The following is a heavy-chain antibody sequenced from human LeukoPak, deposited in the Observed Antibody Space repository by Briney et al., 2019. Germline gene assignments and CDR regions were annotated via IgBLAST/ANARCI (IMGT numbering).Heavy chain of an antibody. CDR2: FDPEDGET. CDR1: GYTLTELS. D-gene: IGHD3-9*01. Sequence: ASVKVSCKVSGYTLTELSMHWARQAPGKGLEWMGGFDPEDGETIYAQKLQGRVTMTTDTSTSTAYMELRSLRSDDTAVYYCARDPNVLRYFDGWFDPWGQGTLVTVSS. V-gene: IGHV1-24*01. CDR3: ARDPNVLRYFDGWFDP. J-gene: IGHJ5*02.